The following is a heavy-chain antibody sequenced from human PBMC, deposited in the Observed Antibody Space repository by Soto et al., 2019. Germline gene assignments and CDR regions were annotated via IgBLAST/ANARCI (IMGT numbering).Heavy chain of an antibody. D-gene: IGHD5-12*01. CDR1: GGSISSYY. V-gene: IGHV4-59*01. CDR2: IYYSGST. J-gene: IGHJ4*02. Sequence: PSETLSLTCTVSGGSISSYYWSWIRQPPGKGLEWIGYIYYSGSTNYNPSLKSRVTISVDTSKNQFSLKLSSVTAADTAVYYCARDDSGYLDYGGKGTLVTASS. CDR3: ARDDSGYLDY.